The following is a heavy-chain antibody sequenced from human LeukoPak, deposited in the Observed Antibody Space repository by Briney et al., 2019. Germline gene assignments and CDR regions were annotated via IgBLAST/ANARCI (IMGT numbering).Heavy chain of an antibody. J-gene: IGHJ4*02. CDR3: ARGGSTIFGALFDY. V-gene: IGHV3-73*01. Sequence: PGGSLRLSCAASGFTFSGSAMHWVRQASGKGLEWVGRIRSKANSYATAYAASVKGRFTISRDNSKNTLYLQMGSLRPEDMAIYYCARGGSTIFGALFDYWGQGALVTVSS. CDR2: IRSKANSYAT. D-gene: IGHD3-3*01. CDR1: GFTFSGSA.